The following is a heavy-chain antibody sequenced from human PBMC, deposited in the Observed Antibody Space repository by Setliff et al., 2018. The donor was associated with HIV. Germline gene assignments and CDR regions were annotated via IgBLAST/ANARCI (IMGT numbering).Heavy chain of an antibody. CDR1: GFTFNSAW. D-gene: IGHD6-19*01. J-gene: IGHJ4*02. CDR2: IQQHGSEI. CDR3: ANMQWASNAWYCFDY. Sequence: GESLKISCEASGFTFNSAWMAWVRQCPGKGLEWVANIQQHGSEIHYVASVEGRFTIARDNAKNSLYLQMNSLRAEDTAVYYCANMQWASNAWYCFDYWGQGALVTVSS. V-gene: IGHV3-7*05.